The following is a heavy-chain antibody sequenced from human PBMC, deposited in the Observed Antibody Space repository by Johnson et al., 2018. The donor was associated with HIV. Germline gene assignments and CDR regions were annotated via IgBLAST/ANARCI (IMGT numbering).Heavy chain of an antibody. CDR1: HFIFSNYY. V-gene: IGHV3-25*03. D-gene: IGHD6-19*01. CDR2: VNPNGDST. Sequence: VQLVESGGGLAKPAWSPRLSCAASHFIFSNYYMNYVRQAPGNGLELVGQVNPNGDSTYLIDSGKDRFNISRDNAKNTLDLQMNSLRAEDTAVYYCVSSAQWSGWPPGAFDIWGQGTMVTVSS. CDR3: VSSAQWSGWPPGAFDI. J-gene: IGHJ3*02.